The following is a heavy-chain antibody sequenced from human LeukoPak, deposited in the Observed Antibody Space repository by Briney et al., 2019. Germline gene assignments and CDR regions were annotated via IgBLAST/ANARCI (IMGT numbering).Heavy chain of an antibody. CDR3: ARTVVVVTADRYYYYYMDV. J-gene: IGHJ6*03. Sequence: SQTLSLTCTVSGGSISSGSYYWSWIRQPAGKGLEWIGRIYTSGSTNYNPSLKSRVTISVDTSKNQFSLKLSSVTAADTAVYYCARTVVVVTADRYYYYYMDVWGKGTTVTVSS. CDR1: GGSISSGSYY. V-gene: IGHV4-61*02. CDR2: IYTSGST. D-gene: IGHD2-21*02.